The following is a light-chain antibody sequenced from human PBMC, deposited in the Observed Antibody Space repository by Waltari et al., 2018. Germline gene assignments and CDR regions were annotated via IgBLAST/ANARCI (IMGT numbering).Light chain of an antibody. Sequence: QSALTQPRSVAGSPGQSVTISCTGTNRDVGGYNYVSWYQQYPGKAPKLMIYDVTKRPSGVPDRFSGSKSGNTASLTISGLQAEDESDYYCCSYAGSFTWVFGGGTKLTVL. J-gene: IGLJ2*01. CDR2: DVT. CDR1: NRDVGGYNY. CDR3: CSYAGSFTWV. V-gene: IGLV2-11*01.